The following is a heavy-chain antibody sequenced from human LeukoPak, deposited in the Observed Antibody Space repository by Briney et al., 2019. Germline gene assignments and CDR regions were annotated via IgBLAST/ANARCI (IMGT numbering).Heavy chain of an antibody. CDR1: GYTFTSYG. J-gene: IGHJ4*02. V-gene: IGHV1-18*01. CDR3: ARGHYDILTGTLFDY. Sequence: ASVKVSCKASGYTFTSYGISWVRQAPGQGLEWMGWISAYNGNTNYAQKLQGRVTMTTDTSTSTAYMELRSLRSDDTAVYYCARGHYDILTGTLFDYWGQGTLVTVSS. CDR2: ISAYNGNT. D-gene: IGHD3-9*01.